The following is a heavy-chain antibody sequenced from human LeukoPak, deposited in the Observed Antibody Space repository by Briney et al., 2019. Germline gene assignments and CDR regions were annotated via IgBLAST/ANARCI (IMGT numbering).Heavy chain of an antibody. V-gene: IGHV3-48*03. D-gene: IGHD3-16*02. CDR1: GFTFSTYE. CDR2: ISSSGNTI. J-gene: IGHJ4*02. Sequence: GGSLRLSCAASGFTFSTYEMNWVRQAPGKGLEWVSYISSSGNTIYYADSVKGRFTISRDNAKNSLYLQMNSLRAEDTAVYYCARGMADHVWGSYRYIGDYWGQGTLVTVSS. CDR3: ARGMADHVWGSYRYIGDY.